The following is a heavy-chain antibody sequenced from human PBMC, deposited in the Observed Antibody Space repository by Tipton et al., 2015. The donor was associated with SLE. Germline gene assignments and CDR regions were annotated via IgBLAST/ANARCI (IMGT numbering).Heavy chain of an antibody. CDR3: ATSPLTL. D-gene: IGHD2-2*01. V-gene: IGHV4-31*03. J-gene: IGHJ4*02. Sequence: TLSLTCTVSGGSMNIGVLYWGWIRQHPGQGLEWIGYISYSGSTYYNPSLKSRITISVDTSQNQFSLKLSSVTAADTAVYYCATSPLTLWGQGTLVTVSS. CDR2: ISYSGST. CDR1: GGSMNIGVLY.